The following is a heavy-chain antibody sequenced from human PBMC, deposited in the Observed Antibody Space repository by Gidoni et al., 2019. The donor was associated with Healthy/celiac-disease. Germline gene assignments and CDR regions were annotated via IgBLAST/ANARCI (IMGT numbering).Heavy chain of an antibody. CDR1: GGSFRSYA. Sequence: QVQLVQSGAAVTKPGSSLKVSCKASGGSFRSYAISWVRQAPGQGLEWMGGIIPILGTANYAQKFQGRVTITADESTSTAYMELSSLRSEDTAVYYCARDEVKLELRDAFDIWGQGTMVTVSS. V-gene: IGHV1-69*01. D-gene: IGHD1-7*01. J-gene: IGHJ3*02. CDR3: ARDEVKLELRDAFDI. CDR2: IIPILGTA.